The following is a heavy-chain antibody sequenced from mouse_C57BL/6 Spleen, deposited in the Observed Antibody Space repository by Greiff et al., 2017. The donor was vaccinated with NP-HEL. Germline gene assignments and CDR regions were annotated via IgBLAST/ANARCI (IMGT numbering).Heavy chain of an antibody. CDR3: ARGGRRGGYAMDY. Sequence: VQLQQSGAELVKPGASVKISCKASGYAFSSYWMNWVKQRPGKGLEWIGQIYPGDGDTNYNGKFKGKATLTADKSSSTAYMQLSSLTSEDSAVYFCARGGRRGGYAMDYWGQGTSVTVSS. CDR1: GYAFSSYW. J-gene: IGHJ4*01. CDR2: IYPGDGDT. V-gene: IGHV1-80*01.